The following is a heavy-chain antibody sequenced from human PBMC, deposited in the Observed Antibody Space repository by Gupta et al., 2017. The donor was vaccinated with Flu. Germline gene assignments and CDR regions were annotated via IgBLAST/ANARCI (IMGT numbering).Heavy chain of an antibody. V-gene: IGHV1-18*04. Sequence: QIQLVQSEAEVRNLGASVKVSCKVSGYIFSSYGISWVRQVSGQGVEWMGWIRGYDGNTKYADKCQGRVTLTTETSTSTAYMELRNLRSDDTGIYYCGRDDYSSSWQYGIDVWGQGTSVTVSS. CDR1: GYIFSSYG. D-gene: IGHD6-13*01. CDR3: GRDDYSSSWQYGIDV. J-gene: IGHJ6*02. CDR2: IRGYDGNT.